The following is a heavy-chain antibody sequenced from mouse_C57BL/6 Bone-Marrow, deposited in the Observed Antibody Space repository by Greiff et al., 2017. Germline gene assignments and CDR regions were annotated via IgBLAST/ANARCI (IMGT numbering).Heavy chain of an antibody. CDR3: ARQGNYVAMDY. CDR1: GFTFSDYG. V-gene: IGHV5-17*01. J-gene: IGHJ4*01. Sequence: EVQRVESGGGLVKPGGSLKLSCAASGFTFSDYGMHWVRQAPEKGLEWVAYISSGSSTIYYADTVKGRFTISRDNAKNTLFLQMTRLRSEDTAMYYCARQGNYVAMDYWGQGTSVTVSS. D-gene: IGHD1-1*01. CDR2: ISSGSSTI.